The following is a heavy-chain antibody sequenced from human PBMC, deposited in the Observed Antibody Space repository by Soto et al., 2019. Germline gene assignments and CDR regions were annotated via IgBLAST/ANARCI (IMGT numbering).Heavy chain of an antibody. V-gene: IGHV1-8*01. CDR2: LNPRNGQT. Sequence: QVQLVQSGAEVKKPGASVKVSCQTSGYNFSAYYFNWVRQAAGQGPEWMGWLNPRNGQTGYVQKFRGRVTMTRDTTIATVYLELSRLTSEDTAIYFCAREKDTSMVDYWGQGTLVTVSS. CDR3: AREKDTSMVDY. J-gene: IGHJ4*02. CDR1: GYNFSAYY. D-gene: IGHD5-18*01.